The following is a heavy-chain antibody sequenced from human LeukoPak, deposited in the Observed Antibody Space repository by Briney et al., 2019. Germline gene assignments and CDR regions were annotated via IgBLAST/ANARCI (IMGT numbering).Heavy chain of an antibody. CDR3: ARGGLSPDY. D-gene: IGHD3-16*02. CDR1: GYTFTSYG. Sequence: ASVKASCKTSGYTFTSYGITWVRQAPGQGLEWMGWISAYNGNTYYAQKLQDRVTMTTDTSTSTAYMELRSLGSDDTAVYYCARGGLSPDYWGQGTLVTVSS. V-gene: IGHV1-18*01. J-gene: IGHJ4*02. CDR2: ISAYNGNT.